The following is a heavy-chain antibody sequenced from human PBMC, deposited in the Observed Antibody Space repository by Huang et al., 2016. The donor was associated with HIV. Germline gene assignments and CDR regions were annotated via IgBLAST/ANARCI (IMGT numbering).Heavy chain of an antibody. J-gene: IGHJ6*03. CDR1: GASIRSGSDY. V-gene: IGHV4-61*09. CDR2: ISASGST. D-gene: IGHD5-12*01. CDR3: ARARRDGYNLGYYYLYV. Sequence: QVQLQESGPGLVKPSQTLSLTCTVSGASIRSGSDYWTWIRQPAGRGPEWLGQISASGSTNYSPSLRSRVTISRYTSKRQFSLHLSSVTAADTALYFCARARRDGYNLGYYYLYVWGKGTTVTVS.